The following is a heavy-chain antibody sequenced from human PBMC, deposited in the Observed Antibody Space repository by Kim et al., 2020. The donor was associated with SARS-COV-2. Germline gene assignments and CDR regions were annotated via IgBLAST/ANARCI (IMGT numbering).Heavy chain of an antibody. Sequence: GGSLRLSCAASGFTFSASAMHWVRQAPGKGLEWVSYIDSSSSTIYYADSVKGRFTISRDNAKNSMFLQINSLRDEDTAMYYCARGGFGYWGQGTLVTVSS. CDR3: ARGGFGY. CDR1: GFTFSASA. V-gene: IGHV3-48*02. J-gene: IGHJ4*02. CDR2: IDSSSSTI. D-gene: IGHD3-10*01.